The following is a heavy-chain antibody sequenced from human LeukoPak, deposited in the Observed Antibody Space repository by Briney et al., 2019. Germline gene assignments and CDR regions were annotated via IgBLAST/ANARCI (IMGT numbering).Heavy chain of an antibody. V-gene: IGHV3-20*04. J-gene: IGHJ3*02. Sequence: PGGSLRLSCAASGFTFDDYGMSWVRQAPGKGLEWVSGINWNGGSTGYADSVKGRFTISRDNAKNSLYLQMNSRRAEDTALYYCARDGRWGLLDAFDIWGQGTMVTVSS. CDR3: ARDGRWGLLDAFDI. D-gene: IGHD2-21*02. CDR1: GFTFDDYG. CDR2: INWNGGST.